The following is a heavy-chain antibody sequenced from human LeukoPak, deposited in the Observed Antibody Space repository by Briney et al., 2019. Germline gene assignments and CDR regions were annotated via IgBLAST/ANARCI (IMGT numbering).Heavy chain of an antibody. Sequence: SETLSLTCAVYGGSFSGYYWSWIRQPPGKGLEWIGEINHNGSTSSNPSLKSRVTMSVDTSKSRFSLKLNSATAADTAVYYCVRGFLGLNGGVWGQGTTVTVSS. J-gene: IGHJ6*02. CDR1: GGSFSGYY. V-gene: IGHV4-34*01. CDR2: INHNGST. D-gene: IGHD1-26*01. CDR3: VRGFLGLNGGV.